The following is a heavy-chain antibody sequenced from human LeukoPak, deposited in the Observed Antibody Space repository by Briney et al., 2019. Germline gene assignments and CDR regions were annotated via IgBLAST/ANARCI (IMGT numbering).Heavy chain of an antibody. Sequence: SETLSLTCTVSGGSISSYYWSWIRQPAGKGLEWIGRIYSSGSTIYNPSLKSRVTMSVDTSKNQFSLKLSSVTAADTAVYYCARGRYESTRLSAYYYYYMDVWGKGATVTVSS. J-gene: IGHJ6*03. CDR2: IYSSGST. CDR3: ARGRYESTRLSAYYYYYMDV. CDR1: GGSISSYY. V-gene: IGHV4-4*07. D-gene: IGHD1-14*01.